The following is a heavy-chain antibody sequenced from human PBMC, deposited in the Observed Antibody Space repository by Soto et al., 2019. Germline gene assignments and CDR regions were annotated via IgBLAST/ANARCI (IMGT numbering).Heavy chain of an antibody. V-gene: IGHV5-51*01. Sequence: GESLKISCKGSGYSFTSYWIGWVRQIPGKGLEWMGIIYPGDSDTRYSPSFQGQVTISADKSISTAYLQWSSLKASDTAMYYCASSLRASYYYDSSERGAFDIWGQGTMVTVSS. CDR1: GYSFTSYW. CDR2: IYPGDSDT. J-gene: IGHJ3*02. CDR3: ASSLRASYYYDSSERGAFDI. D-gene: IGHD3-22*01.